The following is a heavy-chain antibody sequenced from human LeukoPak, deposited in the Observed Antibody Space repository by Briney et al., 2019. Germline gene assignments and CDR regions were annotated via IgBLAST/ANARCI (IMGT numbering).Heavy chain of an antibody. Sequence: GGSLRLSRAASGFTFSSYAMHWVRQAPGKGLEWVAVISYDGSNKYYADSVKGRFTISGDNSKNTLYLQMNSLRAEDTAVYYCARAEDILTAFDYWGQGTLVTVSS. CDR1: GFTFSSYA. CDR3: ARAEDILTAFDY. V-gene: IGHV3-30*04. CDR2: ISYDGSNK. J-gene: IGHJ4*02. D-gene: IGHD3-9*01.